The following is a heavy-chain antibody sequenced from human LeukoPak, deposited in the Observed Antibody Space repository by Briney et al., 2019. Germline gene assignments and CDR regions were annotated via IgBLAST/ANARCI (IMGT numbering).Heavy chain of an antibody. J-gene: IGHJ4*02. D-gene: IGHD3-22*01. CDR1: GGSISSYY. Sequence: SETLSLTCTVSGGSISSYYWSWIRQPPGKGLEWIGYIYYSGSTNYNPSLKSRVTISVDTSKNQFSLKLSSVTAADTAVYYCARATGYHDSPDYWGQGTLVTVSS. CDR3: ARATGYHDSPDY. CDR2: IYYSGST. V-gene: IGHV4-59*08.